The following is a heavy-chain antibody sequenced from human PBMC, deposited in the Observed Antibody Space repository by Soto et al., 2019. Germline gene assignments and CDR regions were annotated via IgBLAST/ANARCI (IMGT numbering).Heavy chain of an antibody. CDR3: ARDSSYCSGGSCYNWFDP. Sequence: QVQLVQSGAEVKKPGASVKVSCKASGYTFTSYGISWVRQAPGQGLEWMGWISAYNGNTKYAQKLQGRVTMTTDTSTSTAYMQLRSMKSDDTAGYYCARDSSYCSGGSCYNWFDPWGQGTLVTVSS. J-gene: IGHJ5*02. CDR1: GYTFTSYG. CDR2: ISAYNGNT. V-gene: IGHV1-18*01. D-gene: IGHD2-15*01.